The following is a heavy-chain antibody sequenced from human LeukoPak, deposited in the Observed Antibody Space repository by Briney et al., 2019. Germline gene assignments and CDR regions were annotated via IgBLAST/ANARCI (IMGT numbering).Heavy chain of an antibody. Sequence: AAVKVSCKASGYTFTSYGISWVRQAPGQGLEWMGWISAYNGNTNYAQKLQGRVTMTTDTSTITAYMELRSLRSDDTAVYYCARDNRITMIVVARLDAFDIWGQGTMVTVSS. V-gene: IGHV1-18*01. D-gene: IGHD3-22*01. J-gene: IGHJ3*02. CDR1: GYTFTSYG. CDR3: ARDNRITMIVVARLDAFDI. CDR2: ISAYNGNT.